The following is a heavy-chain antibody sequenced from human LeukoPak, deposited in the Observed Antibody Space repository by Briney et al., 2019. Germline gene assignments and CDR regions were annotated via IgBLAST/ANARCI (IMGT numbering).Heavy chain of an antibody. CDR2: ISSSSSYI. D-gene: IGHD2-15*01. Sequence: GGSLRLSCAASGFTFSSCTMNWVRQAPGQGLEGVSCISSSSSYIYYADSVQGRFTISRDNAKNSLYLQMNSLGAEDTAVYYCASDPGSGGSCWGQGTLVTVSS. J-gene: IGHJ4*02. CDR1: GFTFSSCT. CDR3: ASDPGSGGSC. V-gene: IGHV3-21*01.